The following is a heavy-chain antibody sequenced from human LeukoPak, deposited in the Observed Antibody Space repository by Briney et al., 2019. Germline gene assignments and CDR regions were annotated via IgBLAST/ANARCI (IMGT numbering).Heavy chain of an antibody. D-gene: IGHD1-26*01. CDR2: IYYSGST. J-gene: IGHJ4*02. CDR3: VRGDSGSFYY. V-gene: IGHV4-39*07. Sequence: SETLSLTCTVSGGSISSSSYYWGWIRQPPGKGLEWIGSIYYSGSTYYNPSLKSRVTISVDTSKNQFSLKLSSVTATDTAVYYCVRGDSGSFYYWGQGTLVTVSS. CDR1: GGSISSSSYY.